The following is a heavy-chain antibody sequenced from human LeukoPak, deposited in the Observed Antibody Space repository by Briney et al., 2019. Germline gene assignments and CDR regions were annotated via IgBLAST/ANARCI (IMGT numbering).Heavy chain of an antibody. CDR2: IPHDGSNK. J-gene: IGHJ4*02. V-gene: IGHV3-33*01. CDR1: GFTFSNYD. CDR3: AREWSSGWRSLDY. Sequence: GAFLRLSCAASGFTFSNYDMHWVRQAPGKGLEWVAVIPHDGSNKYYSDSVKGRFTISRDNSKNTLYVQMNSLKAEDAAVYYCAREWSSGWRSLDYWGQGALVAVSS. D-gene: IGHD6-19*01.